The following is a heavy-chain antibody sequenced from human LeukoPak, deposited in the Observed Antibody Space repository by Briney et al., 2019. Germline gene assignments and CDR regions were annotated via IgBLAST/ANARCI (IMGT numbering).Heavy chain of an antibody. CDR2: IYSGGST. D-gene: IGHD1-26*01. CDR3: AKVGRALGRGYFDY. J-gene: IGHJ4*02. Sequence: GGSLRLSCAASGFTVSSNYMSWVRQAPGKGLEWVSVIYSGGSTYYADSVKGRFTISRDNSKNTLYLQMNSLGAEDTAVYYCAKVGRALGRGYFDYWGQGTLVTVSS. V-gene: IGHV3-66*01. CDR1: GFTVSSNY.